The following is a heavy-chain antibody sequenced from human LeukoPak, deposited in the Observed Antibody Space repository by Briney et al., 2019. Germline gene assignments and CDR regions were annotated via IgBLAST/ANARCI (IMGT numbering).Heavy chain of an antibody. CDR2: ISPNSGCT. Sequence: SVTLSRNASGYAFTVNNMHWVRQAPGQGLGGMGWISPNSGCTNYAQKLQGRVTMTRDTSISTAYMELSRLRSDDTAVYYCARSRILTGLPYWGQGTLVTVSS. CDR1: GYAFTVNN. CDR3: ARSRILTGLPY. J-gene: IGHJ4*02. D-gene: IGHD3-9*01. V-gene: IGHV1-2*02.